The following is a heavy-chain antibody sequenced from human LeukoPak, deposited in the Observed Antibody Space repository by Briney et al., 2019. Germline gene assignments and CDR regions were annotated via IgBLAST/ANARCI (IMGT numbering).Heavy chain of an antibody. CDR3: AGSIVRPGTSYFHP. V-gene: IGHV4-34*01. D-gene: IGHD1-26*01. Sequence: PSETLSLTCAVYGGSFSAYYWSWIRQPPGKGLEWSGEINHSESTNYNPSLKSRLTMSVDTSKNQCSLHLTSVTAADTAIYYCAGSIVRPGTSYFHPWGQGTLVAVSS. J-gene: IGHJ5*02. CDR1: GGSFSAYY. CDR2: INHSEST.